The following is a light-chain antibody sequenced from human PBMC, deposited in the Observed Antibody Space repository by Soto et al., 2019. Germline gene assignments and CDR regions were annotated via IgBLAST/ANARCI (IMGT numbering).Light chain of an antibody. Sequence: IRMTQSPSSFSASTGDRVTITCRASQGISTYLNWYQQKPGKAPKLLIYAASTLQSGVPSRFSGSGSGTDFTLTITSLQPEDFATYYCQQSYSTPPVTFGGGTKVEIK. V-gene: IGKV1-39*01. CDR2: AAS. CDR3: QQSYSTPPVT. J-gene: IGKJ4*01. CDR1: QGISTY.